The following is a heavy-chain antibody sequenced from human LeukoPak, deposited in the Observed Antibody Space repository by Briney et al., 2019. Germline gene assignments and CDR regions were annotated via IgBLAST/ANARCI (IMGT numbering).Heavy chain of an antibody. CDR1: GFTFSSYE. CDR3: ARDLQGWGYSSSWKNYYYGMDV. V-gene: IGHV3-48*03. D-gene: IGHD6-13*01. CDR2: ISSSGSTI. Sequence: PGGSLRLSCAASGFTFSSYEMNWVRQAPGKGLERVSYISSSGSTIYYADSVKGRFTISRDNAKNSLYLKMNSLRAEDTAVYYCARDLQGWGYSSSWKNYYYGMDVWGQGTTVTVSS. J-gene: IGHJ6*02.